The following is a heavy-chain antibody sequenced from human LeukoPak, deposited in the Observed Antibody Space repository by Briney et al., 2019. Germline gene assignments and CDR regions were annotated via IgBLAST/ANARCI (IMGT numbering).Heavy chain of an antibody. CDR3: ARDLSWIVVAGY. CDR1: GYIFTSYD. J-gene: IGHJ4*02. V-gene: IGHV1-8*01. Sequence: ASVKVSCKVSGYIFTSYDINWVRQATGQGLEWMGWMSPNSGNTGYAQKFQGRVTMTRNTSISTAYMELRSLRSDDTAVYYCARDLSWIVVAGYWGQGTLVTVSS. D-gene: IGHD6-19*01. CDR2: MSPNSGNT.